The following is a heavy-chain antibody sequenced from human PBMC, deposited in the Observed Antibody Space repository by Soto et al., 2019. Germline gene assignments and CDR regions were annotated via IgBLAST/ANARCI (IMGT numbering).Heavy chain of an antibody. CDR2: IYHSGST. CDR3: ARVPDR. Sequence: SETLSLTCAVSGGSISSGGYSWSWIRQPPGKGPEWIGYIYHSGSTYYNPSLKSRVTISVDRSKNQFSLKLSSVTAADTAVYYCARVPDRWGQGTLVTAPQ. CDR1: GGSISSGGYS. D-gene: IGHD2-2*01. V-gene: IGHV4-30-2*01. J-gene: IGHJ5*02.